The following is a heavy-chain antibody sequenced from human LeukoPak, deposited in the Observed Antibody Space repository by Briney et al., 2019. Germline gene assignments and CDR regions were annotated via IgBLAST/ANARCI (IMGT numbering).Heavy chain of an antibody. CDR3: ARSISGSYYADY. D-gene: IGHD3-10*01. CDR1: GGSISSGDYY. V-gene: IGHV4-30-4*08. J-gene: IGHJ4*02. CDR2: IYYSGST. Sequence: PSETLSLTCTVSGGSISSGDYYWSWIRQPPGKGLEWIGYIYYSGSTYYNPSLKSRVTISVDTSKNQFSPKLSSVTAADTAVYYCARSISGSYYADYWGQGTLVTVSS.